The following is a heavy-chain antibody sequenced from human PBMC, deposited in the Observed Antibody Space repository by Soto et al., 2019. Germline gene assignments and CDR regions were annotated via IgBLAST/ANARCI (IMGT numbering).Heavy chain of an antibody. CDR1: GGSIRSYY. Sequence: SETLSLTCTVSGGSIRSYYWSWIRQPPGKGLEWIGNIYYSGSTNYNPSLKSRVTISVDTSKNQFSLKLSSVTAADTAVYYCTTDQLTMIAHPRRYYFDYWGQGTLVTVSS. CDR3: TTDQLTMIAHPRRYYFDY. D-gene: IGHD3-22*01. V-gene: IGHV4-59*01. J-gene: IGHJ4*02. CDR2: IYYSGST.